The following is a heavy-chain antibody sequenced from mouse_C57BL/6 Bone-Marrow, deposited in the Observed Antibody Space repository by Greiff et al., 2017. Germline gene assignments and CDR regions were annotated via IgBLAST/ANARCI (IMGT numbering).Heavy chain of an antibody. CDR3: ARRGHYYGSRNWYFDV. D-gene: IGHD1-1*01. V-gene: IGHV5-6*02. CDR2: ISSGGSYT. CDR1: GFTFSSYG. J-gene: IGHJ1*03. Sequence: EVKVEESGGDLVKPGGSLKLSCAASGFTFSSYGMSWVRQTPDKRLEWVATISSGGSYTYYPDSVQGRFTISRDNAKNTLYLQMSSLKSEDTAMYYCARRGHYYGSRNWYFDVWGTGTTVTVSS.